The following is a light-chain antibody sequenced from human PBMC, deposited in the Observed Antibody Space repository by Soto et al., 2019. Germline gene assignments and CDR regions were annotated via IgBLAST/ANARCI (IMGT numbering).Light chain of an antibody. CDR1: SSNIGTNT. CDR2: STS. V-gene: IGLV1-44*01. Sequence: QSVLTQPPSAPGTPGQRVTIACSGSSSNIGTNTVNWYQHLPGTAPKLLIYSTSRRPSGVPDRFSGSKSGTSASLVISGLQSEDEADYYCAAWDDSLNGMVFGGGTKVTVL. CDR3: AAWDDSLNGMV. J-gene: IGLJ2*01.